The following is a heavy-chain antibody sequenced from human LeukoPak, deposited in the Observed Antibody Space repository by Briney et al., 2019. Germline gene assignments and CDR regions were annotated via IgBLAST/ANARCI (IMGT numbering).Heavy chain of an antibody. D-gene: IGHD6-6*01. Sequence: GGSLRLSCAASGFTFSSYSMNWVRQAPGKGLEWVSSISSSSSYIYYADSVKGRFTISRDNAKNSLYLQTNSLRAEDTAVYYCARGRVSSSSIFDYWGQGTLVTVSS. CDR3: ARGRVSSSSIFDY. V-gene: IGHV3-21*01. CDR2: ISSSSSYI. J-gene: IGHJ4*02. CDR1: GFTFSSYS.